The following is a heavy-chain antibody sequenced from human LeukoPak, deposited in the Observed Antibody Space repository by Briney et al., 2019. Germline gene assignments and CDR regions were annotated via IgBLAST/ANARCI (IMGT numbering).Heavy chain of an antibody. Sequence: ASVKVSCKASGYTFTGYYMHWVRQAPGQGLEWMGWINPNSGGTNYAQKFQGRVTMTRDTSISTAYMELSRLRSDDMAVYYCARGDEYHYYYYYMDVWGKGTTVTVSS. CDR3: ARGDEYHYYYYYMDV. CDR2: INPNSGGT. V-gene: IGHV1-2*02. D-gene: IGHD2-2*02. J-gene: IGHJ6*03. CDR1: GYTFTGYY.